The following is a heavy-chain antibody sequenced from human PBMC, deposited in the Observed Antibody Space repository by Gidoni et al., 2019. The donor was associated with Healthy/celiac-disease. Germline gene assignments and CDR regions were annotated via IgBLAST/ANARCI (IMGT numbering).Heavy chain of an antibody. D-gene: IGHD6-19*01. V-gene: IGHV1-69*04. CDR1: GGTFSSYA. Sequence: QVQLVQSGAEGKKPGSSVKVSCKASGGTFSSYAISWVRQAPGQGLEWMGRIIPILGIANYAQKFQGRVTITADKSTSTAYMELSSLRSEDTAVYYCARDPVAVAGTTGSYFDYWGQGTLVTVSS. CDR2: IIPILGIA. CDR3: ARDPVAVAGTTGSYFDY. J-gene: IGHJ4*02.